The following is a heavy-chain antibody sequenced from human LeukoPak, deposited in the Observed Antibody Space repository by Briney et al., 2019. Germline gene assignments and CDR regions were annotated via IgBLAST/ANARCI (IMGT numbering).Heavy chain of an antibody. Sequence: TSETLSLTCAVYGGSFRGYYWTWIRQSPGKGLEWIGEINHSGSTNYNPSLKSRVTISVDTSKNQFSLKLSSVTAADTAVYYCARESSYYYDSGGYWGQGTLVTVSS. J-gene: IGHJ4*02. D-gene: IGHD3-22*01. CDR3: ARESSYYYDSGGY. V-gene: IGHV4-34*09. CDR1: GGSFRGYY. CDR2: INHSGST.